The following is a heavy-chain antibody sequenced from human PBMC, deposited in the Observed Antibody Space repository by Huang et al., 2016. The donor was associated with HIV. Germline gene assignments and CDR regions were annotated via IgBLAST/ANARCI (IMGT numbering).Heavy chain of an antibody. CDR3: ARHFEPDAYYYGMDV. D-gene: IGHD3-9*01. V-gene: IGHV4-39*01. CDR2: AYYGRNT. J-gene: IGHJ6*02. Sequence: QLQLQESGPGLVKPSETLSLTCTVSGGSISSGSYSWGWIRQPPGKGLGWVGNAYYGRNTYYNPSLKSRVTISVETSKNQFSLKLGSVTAADTALYYCARHFEPDAYYYGMDVWGQGTTVIVSS. CDR1: GGSISSGSYS.